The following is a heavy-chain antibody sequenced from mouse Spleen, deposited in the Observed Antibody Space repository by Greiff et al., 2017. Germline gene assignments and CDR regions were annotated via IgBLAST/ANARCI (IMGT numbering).Heavy chain of an antibody. D-gene: IGHD1-1*01. Sequence: EVMLVESGGGLVKPGGSLKLSCAASGFTFSSYAMSWVRQTPEKRLEWVATISSGGSYTYYPDSVKWRFTISRDNAKNTLYLQMSSLKSEDTAMYYCARQGYYGSRNWYFDVWGAGTTVTVSS. V-gene: IGHV5-9-1*01. CDR3: ARQGYYGSRNWYFDV. CDR2: ISSGGSYT. J-gene: IGHJ1*01. CDR1: GFTFSSYA.